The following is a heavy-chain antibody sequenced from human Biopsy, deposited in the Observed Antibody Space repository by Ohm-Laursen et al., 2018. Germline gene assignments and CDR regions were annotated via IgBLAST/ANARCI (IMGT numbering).Heavy chain of an antibody. CDR3: ARVEDSTRHWYFDL. Sequence: ASVKVSCKASGYTFSDYILNWVRQAPGQGLEWMGWINTRRGDTNYAQKFQGRITMTRDTSTTTVFMELTSLRSDDTAMYYCARVEDSTRHWYFDLWGRGTQVTVSS. D-gene: IGHD2-2*01. J-gene: IGHJ2*01. CDR1: GYTFSDYI. V-gene: IGHV1-18*01. CDR2: INTRRGDT.